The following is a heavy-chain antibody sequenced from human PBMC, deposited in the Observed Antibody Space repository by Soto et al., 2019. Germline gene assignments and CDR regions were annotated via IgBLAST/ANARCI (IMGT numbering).Heavy chain of an antibody. CDR3: ARTQEDIVLMVYAKYGMDV. CDR2: IWYDGSNK. CDR1: GFTFSSYG. D-gene: IGHD2-8*01. J-gene: IGHJ6*02. V-gene: IGHV3-33*01. Sequence: PGGSLRLSCAASGFTFSSYGMHWVRQAPGKGLEWVAVIWYDGSNKYYADSVKGRFTISRDNSKNTLYLQMNSLRAEDTAVYYCARTQEDIVLMVYAKYGMDVWGQGTTVTVSS.